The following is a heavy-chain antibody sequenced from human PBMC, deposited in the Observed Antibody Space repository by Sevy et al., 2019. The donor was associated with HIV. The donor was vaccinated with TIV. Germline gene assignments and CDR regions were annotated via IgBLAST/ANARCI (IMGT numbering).Heavy chain of an antibody. J-gene: IGHJ6*02. D-gene: IGHD6-19*01. CDR1: GYTLTELS. CDR2: FDPEDGET. Sequence: ASVKVSCKVSGYTLTELSMHWVRQAPGKGLEWMGGFDPEDGETIHAQKFQGRVTMTEDTSTDRAYMELSSLRSEDTAVYYCARDQRIAVAGTGYHYGMDVWGQGTTVTVSS. V-gene: IGHV1-24*01. CDR3: ARDQRIAVAGTGYHYGMDV.